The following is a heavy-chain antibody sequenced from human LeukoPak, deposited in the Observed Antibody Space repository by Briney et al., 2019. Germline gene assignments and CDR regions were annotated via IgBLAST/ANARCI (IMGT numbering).Heavy chain of an antibody. CDR1: GGSISSGDYY. Sequence: SETLSLTCTVSGGSISSGDYYWSWIRQPPGKGLEWIGYIYYSGSTYYNPSLKSRVTISVDTSKNQFSLKLSSVTAADTAVYYCARTELGGFSNDLWGQGTLVTVSS. V-gene: IGHV4-30-4*01. J-gene: IGHJ5*02. CDR3: ARTELGGFSNDL. CDR2: IYYSGST. D-gene: IGHD7-27*01.